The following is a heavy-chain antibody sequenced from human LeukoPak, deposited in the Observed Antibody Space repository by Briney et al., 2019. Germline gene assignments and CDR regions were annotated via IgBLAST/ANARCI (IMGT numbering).Heavy chain of an antibody. V-gene: IGHV3-21*01. CDR1: GFTFSSYS. D-gene: IGHD6-13*01. Sequence: GGSLRLSCAASGFTFSSYSMNWVRQAPGKGLEWVSSISSSSAYIYYADSMKGRFTISRDNAKNSLYLQMNSLRAEDTAVYYCARVAGRHYYYGMDVWGQGTTVTVSS. J-gene: IGHJ6*02. CDR3: ARVAGRHYYYGMDV. CDR2: ISSSSAYI.